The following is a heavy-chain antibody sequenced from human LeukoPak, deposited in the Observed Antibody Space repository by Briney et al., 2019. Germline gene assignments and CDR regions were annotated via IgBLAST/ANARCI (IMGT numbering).Heavy chain of an antibody. V-gene: IGHV1-69*05. D-gene: IGHD3-10*01. CDR2: IIPIFGTA. CDR1: GGTFSSYA. Sequence: GASVKVSCKASGGTFSSYAISWVRQAPGQGLEWMGGIIPIFGTANYAQKFQGRVTITTDESTSTAYMELSSLRSEDTAVYYCARDHGTMVRGASGFDYWGQGTLVTVSS. CDR3: ARDHGTMVRGASGFDY. J-gene: IGHJ4*02.